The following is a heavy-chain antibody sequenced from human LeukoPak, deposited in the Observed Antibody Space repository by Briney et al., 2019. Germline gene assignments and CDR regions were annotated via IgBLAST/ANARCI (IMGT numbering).Heavy chain of an antibody. V-gene: IGHV3-30*04. CDR1: GFTFSSYA. CDR3: TRDAYGTDV. Sequence: GGSLRLSCAASGFTFSSYAINWVRQTPGKGLEWVAVISYDGSSIYYADSVKGRFTISRDNSKNTLYLQMNSLRPEDTAVFYCTRDAYGTDVWGKGTTVTVSS. CDR2: ISYDGSSI. J-gene: IGHJ6*04.